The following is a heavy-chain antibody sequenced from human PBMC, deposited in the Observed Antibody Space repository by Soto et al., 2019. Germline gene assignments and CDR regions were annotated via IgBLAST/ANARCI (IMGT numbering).Heavy chain of an antibody. CDR1: GFTFSSYS. V-gene: IGHV3-48*02. J-gene: IGHJ4*02. CDR2: ISSSSSTI. D-gene: IGHD3-22*01. Sequence: GGSLRLSCAASGFTFSSYSMNWVRQAPGKGLEWVSYISSSSSTIYYADSVKGRFTISRDNAKNSLYLQMNSLRDEDTAVYYCARDLRLLDYYDSSGYYSSAYWGQGTLVTVSS. CDR3: ARDLRLLDYYDSSGYYSSAY.